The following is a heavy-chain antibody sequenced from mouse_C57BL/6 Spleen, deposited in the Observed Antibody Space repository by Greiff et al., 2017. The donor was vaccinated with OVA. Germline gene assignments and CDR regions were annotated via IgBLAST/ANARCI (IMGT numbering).Heavy chain of an antibody. CDR2: IDPENGDT. Sequence: EVKLQESGAELVRPGASVKLSCTASGFNIKDDYMHWVKQRPEQGLEWIGWIDPENGDTEYASKFQGKATITADTSSNTAYLQLSSLTSEDTAVYYCTTRVTTVGGTWFAYWGQGTLVTVSA. CDR1: GFNIKDDY. J-gene: IGHJ3*01. V-gene: IGHV14-4*01. CDR3: TTRVTTVGGTWFAY. D-gene: IGHD1-1*01.